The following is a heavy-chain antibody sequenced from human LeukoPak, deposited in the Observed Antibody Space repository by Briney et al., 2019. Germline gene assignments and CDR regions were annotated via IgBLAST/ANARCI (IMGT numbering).Heavy chain of an antibody. V-gene: IGHV4-59*01. J-gene: IGHJ6*03. CDR3: ARGLDEVRGVIMDNYYYYYMDV. D-gene: IGHD3-10*01. CDR2: IYYSGST. Sequence: SETLSLTCTVPGVSISSYYWTWIRQPPGKGLEWIGYIYYSGSTNYNPSLKSRVTISVDTSKNQFSLKLSSVTAADTAVYYCARGLDEVRGVIMDNYYYYYMDVWGKGTTVTISS. CDR1: GVSISSYY.